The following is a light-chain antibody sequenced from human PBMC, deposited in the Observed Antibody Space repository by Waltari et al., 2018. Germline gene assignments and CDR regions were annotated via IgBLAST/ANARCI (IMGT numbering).Light chain of an antibody. Sequence: QSALTQPASVSGSPGQSITISCTGTSSDVGTYNYVSWYQQHPGKAPKLLSYDVSYRPSGVSFRFSCAKSGNTACLTNSGLQAEDEADYYCSSYITTNTLELFGGGTSLTVL. CDR2: DVS. CDR3: SSYITTNTLEL. J-gene: IGLJ3*02. V-gene: IGLV2-14*03. CDR1: SSDVGTYNY.